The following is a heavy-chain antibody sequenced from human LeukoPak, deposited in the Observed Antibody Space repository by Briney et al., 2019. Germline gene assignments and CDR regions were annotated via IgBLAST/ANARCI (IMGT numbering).Heavy chain of an antibody. CDR3: ARNRNYYDSSGYYGDIDY. CDR2: IYYSGST. D-gene: IGHD3-22*01. CDR1: GGSISSSSYY. J-gene: IGHJ4*02. V-gene: IGHV4-39*07. Sequence: SETLSLTCTVSGGSISSSSYYWGWIRQPPGKGLEWIGSIYYSGSTYYNPSLKSRVTISVDTSKNQFSLKLSSVTAADTAVYYCARNRNYYDSSGYYGDIDYWGQGTLVTVSS.